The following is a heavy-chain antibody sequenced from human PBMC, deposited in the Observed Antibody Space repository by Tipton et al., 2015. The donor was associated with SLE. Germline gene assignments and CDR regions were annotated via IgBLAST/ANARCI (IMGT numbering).Heavy chain of an antibody. CDR1: GVTVSNNY. CDR2: IDSGGYT. CDR3: ANGMDV. V-gene: IGHV3-66*01. J-gene: IGHJ6*02. Sequence: SLRLSCAASGVTVSNNYMTWVRQAPGKGLEWVSMIDSGGYTYFADSVKGRFTISRDNSENTLYLQMSTLRVEDTALYYCANGMDVWGQGTMVTVSS.